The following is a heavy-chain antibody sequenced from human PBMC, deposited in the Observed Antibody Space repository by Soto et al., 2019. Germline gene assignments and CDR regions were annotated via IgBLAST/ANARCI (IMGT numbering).Heavy chain of an antibody. CDR2: IYYSGST. J-gene: IGHJ5*02. D-gene: IGHD1-1*01. CDR1: GGSISSYY. V-gene: IGHV4-59*01. CDR3: ARVDDTRWFDP. Sequence: SETLSLTCPVSGGSISSYYWSWIRQPPGKGLEWIGYIYYSGSTNYNPSLKSRVTISVDTSKNQFSLKLSSVTAADTAVYYCARVDDTRWFDPWGQGTLVTVSS.